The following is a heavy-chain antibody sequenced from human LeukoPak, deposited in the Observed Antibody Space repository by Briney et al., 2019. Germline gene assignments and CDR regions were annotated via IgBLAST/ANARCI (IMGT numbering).Heavy chain of an antibody. Sequence: SETLSLTCAVYGGSFSGYYWSWIRQPPGKGLEWIGEINHSGSTNYNPSLKSRVTISVDTSKNQFSLKLSSVTAADTAVYYCARRGYYDSSGYYLKWGQGTLVTVSS. V-gene: IGHV4-34*01. CDR3: ARRGYYDSSGYYLK. CDR2: INHSGST. J-gene: IGHJ4*02. D-gene: IGHD3-22*01. CDR1: GGSFSGYY.